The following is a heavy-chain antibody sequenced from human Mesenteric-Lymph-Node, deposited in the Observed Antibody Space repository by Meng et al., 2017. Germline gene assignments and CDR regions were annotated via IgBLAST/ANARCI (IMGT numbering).Heavy chain of an antibody. D-gene: IGHD4-17*01. CDR3: ARGFNGDFFYYYGMDV. J-gene: IGHJ6*02. CDR1: GFTFSSYS. Sequence: GESLKISCAASGFTFSSYSMNWVRQAPGKGLEWVSSISSSSSYIYYADSVKGRFTISRDNSKNTLYLQMNSLGAEDTATYFCARGFNGDFFYYYGMDVWGQGTTVTVSS. CDR2: ISSSSSYI. V-gene: IGHV3-21*01.